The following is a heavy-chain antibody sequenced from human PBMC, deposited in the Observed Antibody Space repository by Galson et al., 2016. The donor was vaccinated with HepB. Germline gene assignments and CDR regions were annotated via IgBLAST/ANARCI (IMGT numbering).Heavy chain of an antibody. V-gene: IGHV4-39*01. CDR3: ARARPVYDILTGYYPNWFDP. D-gene: IGHD3-9*01. J-gene: IGHJ5*02. CDR2: IYYSGST. CDR1: GGSISSSSYY. Sequence: LSLTCTVSGGSISSSSYYWGWIRQPPGKGLEWIGSIYYSGSTYYNPSLKSRVTISVDTSKNQFSLKLSSVTAADAAVYYCARARPVYDILTGYYPNWFDPWGQGTLVTVSS.